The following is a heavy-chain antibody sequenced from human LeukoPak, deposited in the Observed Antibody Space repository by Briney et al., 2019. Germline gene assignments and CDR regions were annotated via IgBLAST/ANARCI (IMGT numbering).Heavy chain of an antibody. J-gene: IGHJ4*02. D-gene: IGHD3-16*02. V-gene: IGHV3-13*01. CDR2: IGTAGVT. CDR3: ARGAYDYVWGSYLYYFDY. Sequence: GGSLRLSCAASGFTFSSYAMSWVRQAPGKGLEWVSAIGTAGVTYYPGSVKGRFTISRENAKNSLYLQMNSLRAGDTAVYYCARGAYDYVWGSYLYYFDYWGQGTLVTVSS. CDR1: GFTFSSYA.